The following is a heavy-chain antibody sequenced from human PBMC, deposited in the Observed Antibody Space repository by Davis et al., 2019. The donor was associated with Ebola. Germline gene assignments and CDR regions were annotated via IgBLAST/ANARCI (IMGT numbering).Heavy chain of an antibody. Sequence: SETLSLTCTVSGGSFSTYYWSWVRHPTGKGLAWVGYIYYSGTTHYNPSLRGRVTISVATSKKHFSSKLGSVTVADTAVYYCARGSQWLGPDYWGQGTLATVSS. J-gene: IGHJ4*02. CDR3: ARGSQWLGPDY. V-gene: IGHV4-59*01. CDR1: GGSFSTYY. D-gene: IGHD6-19*01. CDR2: IYYSGTT.